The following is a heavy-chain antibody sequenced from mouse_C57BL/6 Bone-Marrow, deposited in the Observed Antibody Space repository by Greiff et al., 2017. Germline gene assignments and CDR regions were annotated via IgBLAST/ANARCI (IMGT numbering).Heavy chain of an antibody. CDR1: GFTFSSYA. CDR3: ARDGGGLLPSWFAY. J-gene: IGHJ3*01. Sequence: EVQLVESGGGLVKPGGSLKLSCAASGFTFSSYAMSWVRQTPEKRLEWVATISDGGSYTYYPDNVKGRFTISRDNAKNNLYLQMGHLTSEDTAMYYCARDGGGLLPSWFAYWGQGTRVTVSA. CDR2: ISDGGSYT. D-gene: IGHD2-3*01. V-gene: IGHV5-4*01.